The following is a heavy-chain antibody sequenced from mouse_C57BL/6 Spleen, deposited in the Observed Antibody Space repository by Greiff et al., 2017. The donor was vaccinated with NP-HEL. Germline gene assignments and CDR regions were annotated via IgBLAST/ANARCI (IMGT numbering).Heavy chain of an antibody. CDR3: ARRDYYGSSYGYYFDY. J-gene: IGHJ2*01. CDR1: GFNIKNTY. V-gene: IGHV14-3*01. Sequence: EVQLQQSVAELVRPGASVKLSCTASGFNIKNTYMHWVKQRPEQGLEWIGRIDPANGNTKYAPKFQGKATITADTSSNTAYLQLSSLTSEDTAIYYCARRDYYGSSYGYYFDYWGQGTTLTVSS. D-gene: IGHD1-1*01. CDR2: IDPANGNT.